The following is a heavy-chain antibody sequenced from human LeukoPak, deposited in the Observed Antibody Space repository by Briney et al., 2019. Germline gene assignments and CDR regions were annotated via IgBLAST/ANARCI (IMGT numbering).Heavy chain of an antibody. V-gene: IGHV3-30*18. CDR3: AKDRGQQLVKYYFDY. CDR2: ISYDGSNK. CDR1: GYTFSSYG. D-gene: IGHD6-13*01. J-gene: IGHJ4*02. Sequence: SCKASGYTFSSYGMHWVRQAPGKGLEWVAVISYDGSNKYYADSVKGRFTISRDNSKNTLYLQMNGLRAEDTAVYYCAKDRGQQLVKYYFDYWGQGTLVTVSS.